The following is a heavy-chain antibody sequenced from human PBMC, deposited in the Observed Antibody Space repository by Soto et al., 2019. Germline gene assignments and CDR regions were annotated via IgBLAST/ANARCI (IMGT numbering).Heavy chain of an antibody. D-gene: IGHD3-22*01. CDR3: ARGGDYYDSSGYWTSYGMDV. CDR1: GFTVSSNY. V-gene: IGHV3-53*01. Sequence: PGGSLRLSCAASGFTVSSNYMSWVRQAPGKGLEWVSVIYSGDSTYYADSVKGRFTISRDNSKNTLYLQMNSLRAEDTAVYYCARGGDYYDSSGYWTSYGMDVWGQGTTVTVSS. J-gene: IGHJ6*02. CDR2: IYSGDST.